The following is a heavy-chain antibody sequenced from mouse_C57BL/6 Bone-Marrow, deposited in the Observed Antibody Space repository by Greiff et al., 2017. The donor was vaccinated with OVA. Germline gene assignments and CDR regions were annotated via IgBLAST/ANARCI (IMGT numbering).Heavy chain of an antibody. Sequence: ESGPGLVKPSQSLSLTCSVTGYSITSGYYWNWIRQFPGNKLEWMGYISYDGSNNYNPSLKNRISITRDTSKNQFFLKLNSVTTEDTATYYCARDNYGSSYWGQGTTLTVSS. J-gene: IGHJ2*01. CDR2: ISYDGSN. CDR3: ARDNYGSSY. D-gene: IGHD1-1*01. CDR1: GYSITSGYY. V-gene: IGHV3-6*01.